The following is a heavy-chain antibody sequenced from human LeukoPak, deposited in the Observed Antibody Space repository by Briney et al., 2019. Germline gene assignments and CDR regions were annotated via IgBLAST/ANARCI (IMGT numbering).Heavy chain of an antibody. CDR1: GFTFSSYW. J-gene: IGHJ4*02. V-gene: IGHV3-7*05. Sequence: PGGSLRLSCAASGFTFSSYWMSWVRQAPGKGLEGVANIKQEGREKYYVDSVKGRFTISRDNAKNSLYLQMNSLRAEDTAVYYCARDQRYCSSSSCPWEPFDYWGQGTLVTVSS. CDR2: IKQEGREK. D-gene: IGHD2-2*01. CDR3: ARDQRYCSSSSCPWEPFDY.